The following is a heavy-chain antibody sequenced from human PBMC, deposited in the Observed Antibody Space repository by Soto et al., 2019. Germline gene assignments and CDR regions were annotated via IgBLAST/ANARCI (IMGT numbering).Heavy chain of an antibody. V-gene: IGHV1-3*01. CDR2: INAGNGNT. J-gene: IGHJ3*01. CDR3: ARPGSYRIVSFDL. CDR1: GYTFISYA. D-gene: IGHD2-15*01. Sequence: QVQLVQSGAEVKKPGASVNISCKASGYTFISYAIHWARQAPGQRLECMGWINAGNGNTKYSQKFQGRVTVTRDTSASTVYMELSSLRSEDTATYACARPGSYRIVSFDLWGQGTTVTVSS.